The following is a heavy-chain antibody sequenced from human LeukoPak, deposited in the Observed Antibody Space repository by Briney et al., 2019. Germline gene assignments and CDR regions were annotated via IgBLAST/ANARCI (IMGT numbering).Heavy chain of an antibody. Sequence: GGSLRLSCAASGFIFTSYWMTWVRQAPGKGLEWVANIKQDGSEKYYVDSVKGRFTISRDNAKNSLYMQMKSLRADDTAVYYCARVSSSGWDYYYYYYMDVWGKGTTVTVSS. CDR2: IKQDGSEK. D-gene: IGHD6-19*01. J-gene: IGHJ6*03. CDR1: GFIFTSYW. V-gene: IGHV3-7*01. CDR3: ARVSSSGWDYYYYYYMDV.